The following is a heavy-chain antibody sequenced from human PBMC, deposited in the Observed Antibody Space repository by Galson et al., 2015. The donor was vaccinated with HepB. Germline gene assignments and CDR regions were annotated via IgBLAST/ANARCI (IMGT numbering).Heavy chain of an antibody. D-gene: IGHD2-2*02. CDR2: IKSKTDGGTT. J-gene: IGHJ4*01. V-gene: IGHV3-15*07. Sequence: SLRLSCAASGFTFSNAWMNWVRQAPGKGLEWVGRIKSKTDGGTTDYAAPVKGRFTISRDDSKTTLYLQMNSLKTEDTAVYYCTTVSIVVVPAAIPGNNRVEYWGQGTLVTVSS. CDR1: GFTFSNAW. CDR3: TTVSIVVVPAAIPGNNRVEY.